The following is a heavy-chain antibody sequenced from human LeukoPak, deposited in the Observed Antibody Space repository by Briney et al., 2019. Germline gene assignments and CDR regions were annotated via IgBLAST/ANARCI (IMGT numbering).Heavy chain of an antibody. J-gene: IGHJ4*02. CDR3: AREQLGAPDY. CDR1: GGSVSSGSYY. Sequence: KTSETLSLTCTVSGGSVSSGSYYWSWIRQPPGKGLEWIGYIYYSGSTNYNPSLKSRITISVDTSKNQFSLKLSSVTAADTAVYYCAREQLGAPDYWGQGTLVTVSS. CDR2: IYYSGST. V-gene: IGHV4-61*01. D-gene: IGHD1-26*01.